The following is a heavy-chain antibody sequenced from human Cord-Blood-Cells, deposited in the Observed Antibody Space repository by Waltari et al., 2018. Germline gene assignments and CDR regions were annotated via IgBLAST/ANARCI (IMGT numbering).Heavy chain of an antibody. V-gene: IGHV3-7*01. CDR3: ARDSGLTGDAFDI. CDR2: IKQDGREK. CDR1: GFTFSSYW. J-gene: IGHJ3*02. D-gene: IGHD7-27*01. Sequence: EVQLVESGGGLVQPGGSPRLSCAASGFTFSSYWMSWVRQAPGKGLEWVANIKQDGREKYYVDSVKGRFTISRDNAKNSLYLQMNSLRAEDTAVYYCARDSGLTGDAFDIWGQGTMVTVSS.